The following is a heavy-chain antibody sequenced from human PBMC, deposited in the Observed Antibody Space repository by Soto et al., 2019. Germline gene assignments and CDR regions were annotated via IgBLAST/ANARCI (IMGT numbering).Heavy chain of an antibody. D-gene: IGHD3-10*01. CDR3: ARRYRGEVDDAFDI. Sequence: SETLSLTCTVSGGSVSSSSYYWSWIRQPPGKGLEWIGYIYYSGSTNYNPSLKSRVTISVDTSKNQFSLKLSSVTAADTAVYYCARRYRGEVDDAFDIWGQGTMVTVSS. CDR1: GGSVSSSSYY. V-gene: IGHV4-61*01. CDR2: IYYSGST. J-gene: IGHJ3*02.